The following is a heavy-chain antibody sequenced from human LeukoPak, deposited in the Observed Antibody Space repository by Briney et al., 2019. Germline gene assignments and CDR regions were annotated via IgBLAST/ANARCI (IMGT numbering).Heavy chain of an antibody. D-gene: IGHD6-6*01. CDR1: GFTFSSYG. Sequence: PGGSLRLSCAASGFTFSSYGMHWVRQAPGKGLEWVAVISYDGSNKYYADSVKGRFTISRDNSKNTLYLQMSSLRAEDTAVYYCAKPIAARQPYFDYWGQGTLVTVSS. J-gene: IGHJ4*02. CDR2: ISYDGSNK. V-gene: IGHV3-30*18. CDR3: AKPIAARQPYFDY.